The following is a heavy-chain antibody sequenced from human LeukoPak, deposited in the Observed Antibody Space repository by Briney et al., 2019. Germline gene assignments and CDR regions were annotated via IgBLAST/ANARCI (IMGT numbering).Heavy chain of an antibody. CDR3: AGGGAYSGSSIYDY. CDR2: MNPNSGNT. D-gene: IGHD1-26*01. V-gene: IGHV1-8*01. Sequence: GASVKVSCKASGYTFTSYDINWVRQATGQGLEWMGWMNPNSGNTGYAQKFQGRVAMTRNTSISTAYMELSSLRSEDTAVYYCAGGGAYSGSSIYDYWGQGTLVTVSS. CDR1: GYTFTSYD. J-gene: IGHJ4*02.